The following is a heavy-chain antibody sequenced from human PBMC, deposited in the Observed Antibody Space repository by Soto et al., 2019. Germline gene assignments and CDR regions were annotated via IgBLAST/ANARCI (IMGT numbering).Heavy chain of an antibody. Sequence: ASVKVSCKASGGTFSSYAISWVRQAPGQGLEWMGGIIPIFGTANYAQKFQGRVTITADESTSTAYMELSSLRSEDTAVYYCVLAKGYRGYDWGPHYGMDVWGQGTTVTVSS. CDR3: VLAKGYRGYDWGPHYGMDV. V-gene: IGHV1-69*13. J-gene: IGHJ6*02. CDR2: IIPIFGTA. CDR1: GGTFSSYA. D-gene: IGHD5-12*01.